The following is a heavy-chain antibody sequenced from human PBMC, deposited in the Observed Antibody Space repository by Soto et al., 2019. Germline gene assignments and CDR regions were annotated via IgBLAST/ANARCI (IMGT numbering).Heavy chain of an antibody. Sequence: KASETLSLTCTVSGGSVSSGSYYWSWIRQPPGKGLEWIGYIYYSGSTNYNPSLKSRVTISVDTSKNQFSLKLSSVTAADTAVYYCARVITMVRGVIRFYDAFDIWGQGTMVTVSS. CDR2: IYYSGST. J-gene: IGHJ3*02. CDR1: GGSVSSGSYY. D-gene: IGHD3-10*01. V-gene: IGHV4-61*01. CDR3: ARVITMVRGVIRFYDAFDI.